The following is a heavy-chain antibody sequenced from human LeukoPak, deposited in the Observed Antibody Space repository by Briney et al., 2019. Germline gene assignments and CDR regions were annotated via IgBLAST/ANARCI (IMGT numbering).Heavy chain of an antibody. V-gene: IGHV4-61*02. J-gene: IGHJ4*02. D-gene: IGHD4-17*01. Sequence: SETLSLTCTVSGGSISSGSYYWSWIRQPAGKGLVWIGRIYTSGSTNYNPSLKSRVTISVDTSKNQFSLKLSSVAAADTAVYYCASGATVTDHFDYWGQGTLVTVSS. CDR3: ASGATVTDHFDY. CDR1: GGSISSGSYY. CDR2: IYTSGST.